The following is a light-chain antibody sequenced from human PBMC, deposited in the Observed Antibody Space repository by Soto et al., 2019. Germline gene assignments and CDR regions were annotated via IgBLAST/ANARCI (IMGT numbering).Light chain of an antibody. V-gene: IGLV1-44*01. CDR2: TNS. Sequence: QSVLTQPPSASGTPGQRVTISCSGGNSNIGRNPVNWYQKFPGTAPKLLISTNSQRPSWVPDRFSGSKSGTSASLAISGLRSDDEADYYCAAWDDNVYVCGTGTKLTVL. CDR3: AAWDDNVYV. CDR1: NSNIGRNP. J-gene: IGLJ1*01.